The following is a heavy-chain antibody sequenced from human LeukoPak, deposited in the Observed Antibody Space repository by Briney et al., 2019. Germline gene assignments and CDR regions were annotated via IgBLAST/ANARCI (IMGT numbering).Heavy chain of an antibody. CDR2: INWNGGST. CDR3: ARVGSGSYYTPVYNWFDP. V-gene: IGHV3-20*04. J-gene: IGHJ5*02. Sequence: PGGSLRLSCAASGFTFDDYAMHWVRQAPGKGLEWVSGINWNGGSTGYADSVKGRFTISRDNAKNSLYLQMNSLRAEDTALYYCARVGSGSYYTPVYNWFDPWGQGTLVTVSS. CDR1: GFTFDDYA. D-gene: IGHD1-26*01.